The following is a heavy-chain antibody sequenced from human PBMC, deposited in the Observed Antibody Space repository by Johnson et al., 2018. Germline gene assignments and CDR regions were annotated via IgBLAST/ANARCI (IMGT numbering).Heavy chain of an antibody. J-gene: IGHJ6*03. CDR2: IYYSGST. CDR3: GRGGWATVTTFPYYYYMDV. CDR1: GGSISSYY. V-gene: IGHV4-59*01. D-gene: IGHD4-11*01. Sequence: QVQLQESGPGLVKXSETXSLXCTVSGGSISSYYWSWIRQPPGKGLEWIGYIYYSGSTNYNPSLKSRVTISVDTSKNQFSLKLSSVTAADTAVYYCGRGGWATVTTFPYYYYMDVWGKGTTVTVSS.